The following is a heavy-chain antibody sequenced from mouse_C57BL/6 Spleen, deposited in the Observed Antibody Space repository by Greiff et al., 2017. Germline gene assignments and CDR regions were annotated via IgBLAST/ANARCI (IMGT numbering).Heavy chain of an antibody. D-gene: IGHD2-1*01. CDR2: INPGSGGT. V-gene: IGHV1-54*01. CDR1: GYAFTNYL. CDR3: ARSVYGNPYYFDY. J-gene: IGHJ2*01. Sequence: QVQLKQSGAELVRPGTSVKVSCKASGYAFTNYLIEWVKQRPGQGLEWIGVINPGSGGTNYNEKFKGKATLTADKSTSTANMQLSSLTSEDSAVYCCARSVYGNPYYFDYWGQGTTLTVSS.